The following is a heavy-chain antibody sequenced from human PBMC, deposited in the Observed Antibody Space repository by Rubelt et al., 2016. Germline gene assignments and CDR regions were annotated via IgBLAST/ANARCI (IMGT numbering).Heavy chain of an antibody. CDR3: ARDQSRRIAAAGINYYYGMDV. V-gene: IGHV1-18*01. CDR2: ISAYNGNT. Sequence: QVQLVQSGAEVKKPGAAVKVSCKASGYTFTSYGISWVRQAPGQGLEWMGWISAYNGNTNYAQKLQGRVTMTTDTSTSTAYMELRSLGSDATAVYYCARDQSRRIAAAGINYYYGMDVWGQGTTVTVSS. D-gene: IGHD6-13*01. CDR1: GYTFTSYG. J-gene: IGHJ6*02.